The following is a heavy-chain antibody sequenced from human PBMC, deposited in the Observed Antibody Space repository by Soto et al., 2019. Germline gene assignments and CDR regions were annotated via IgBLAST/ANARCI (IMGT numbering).Heavy chain of an antibody. CDR2: LYDLDGS. CDR3: ATWHEREHAYDV. V-gene: IGHV3-53*01. D-gene: IGHD1-1*01. CDR1: GFTISGKKY. Sequence: GGSLRLSCAAFGFTISGKKYVAWVRQAPGKGLEWVSALYDLDGSFYAASVKGRFTTSSDSSKTTVYLQMNDLRPDDTAVYYCATWHEREHAYDVWGQGTTVTVS. J-gene: IGHJ3*01.